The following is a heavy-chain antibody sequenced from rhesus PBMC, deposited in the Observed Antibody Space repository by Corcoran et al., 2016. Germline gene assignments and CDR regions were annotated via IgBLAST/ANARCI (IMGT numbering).Heavy chain of an antibody. J-gene: IGHJ4*01. CDR3: AKGGIAAAGSYFDY. CDR1: GYSFTSYW. D-gene: IGHD6-25*01. Sequence: EVQLVQSGAEVKRPGESLKISCKTSGYSFTSYWISWVRQMPGKGLEWMGAIDPSDSDTRYNPALQGQVTISADKSISTACLQGSRLKASDTATYYCAKGGIAAAGSYFDYWGQGVLVTVSS. V-gene: IGHV5-20*01. CDR2: IDPSDSDT.